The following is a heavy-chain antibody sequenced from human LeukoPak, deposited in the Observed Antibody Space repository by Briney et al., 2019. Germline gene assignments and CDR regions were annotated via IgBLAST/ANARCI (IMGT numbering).Heavy chain of an antibody. J-gene: IGHJ3*02. V-gene: IGHV1-8*03. CDR1: GYTFTSYD. CDR2: MNPNSGNT. D-gene: IGHD5-18*01. CDR3: AKDVVDTAEDAFDI. Sequence: ASVKVSCKASGYTFTSYDINWVRQATGQGLEWMGWMNPNSGNTGYAQKFQGRVTITRNTSISTAYMELSSLRSEDTAVYYCAKDVVDTAEDAFDIWGQGTMVTVSS.